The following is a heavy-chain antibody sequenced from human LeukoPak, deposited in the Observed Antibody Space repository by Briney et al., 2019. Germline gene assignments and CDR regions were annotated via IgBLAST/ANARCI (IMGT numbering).Heavy chain of an antibody. J-gene: IGHJ4*02. CDR3: ARDSGPLAF. V-gene: IGHV3-74*01. Sequence: LAGGSLRLSCAASGFTFSSYWMHWVRQAPGKGLVWVSRIHSDGSNTRYADSVKGRFTISRDNAKNTLYLQMNSLRADDTAVYYCARDSGPLAFRGQGTLVTVSS. CDR1: GFTFSSYW. D-gene: IGHD3-10*01. CDR2: IHSDGSNT.